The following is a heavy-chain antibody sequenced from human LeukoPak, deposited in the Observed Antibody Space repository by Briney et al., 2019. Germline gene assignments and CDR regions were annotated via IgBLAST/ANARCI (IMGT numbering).Heavy chain of an antibody. V-gene: IGHV4-39*01. D-gene: IGHD3-10*01. J-gene: IGHJ4*02. Sequence: KASETLSLTCTVSGGSISSSSYYWGWIRQPPGKGLEWIGSINYSGSTYYNPSLKSRVTISVDTSKNQFSLKLSSVTAADTAVYYCARRGWFGEYFDYWGQGTLVTVSS. CDR3: ARRGWFGEYFDY. CDR2: INYSGST. CDR1: GGSISSSSYY.